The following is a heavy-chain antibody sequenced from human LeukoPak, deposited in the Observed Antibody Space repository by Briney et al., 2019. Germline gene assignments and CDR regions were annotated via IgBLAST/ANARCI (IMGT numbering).Heavy chain of an antibody. CDR1: GFIFSDHW. J-gene: IGHJ4*02. CDR3: VRERNNFWSGHHSIFDS. D-gene: IGHD3-3*01. CDR2: INNDGSST. V-gene: IGHV3-74*01. Sequence: GGSLRLSCAASGFIFSDHWMHWVRQAPGKGLVWLSRINNDGSSTIYADSVKGRFTFSRDNAENTLFLEMSSLRVEDTAVYYCVRERNNFWSGHHSIFDSWGQGALVTVSS.